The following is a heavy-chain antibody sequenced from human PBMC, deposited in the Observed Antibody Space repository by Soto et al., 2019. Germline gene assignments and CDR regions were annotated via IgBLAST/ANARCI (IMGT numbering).Heavy chain of an antibody. Sequence: ASVKVACKASGYTFTSYYMHWVRQAPGQGLEWMGIINPSGGSTSYAQKFQGRVTMTRDTSTSTVYMELSSLRSEDTAVYYCAREVRARYYDSSGPKDGMDVWGQGTTVTVSS. CDR3: AREVRARYYDSSGPKDGMDV. J-gene: IGHJ6*02. CDR1: GYTFTSYY. V-gene: IGHV1-46*01. D-gene: IGHD3-22*01. CDR2: INPSGGST.